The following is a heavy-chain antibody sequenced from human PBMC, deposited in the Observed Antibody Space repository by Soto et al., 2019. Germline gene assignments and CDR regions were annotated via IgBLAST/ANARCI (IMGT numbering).Heavy chain of an antibody. Sequence: KASETLSLTCTVSGGSISSYYWSWIRQPAGKGLEWIGRIYTSGSTNYNPSLKSRVTMSVDTSKNQFSLKLSSVTAADTAVYYCARSPSYDFWSGYPFDYWGQGTLVTVSS. CDR3: ARSPSYDFWSGYPFDY. CDR2: IYTSGST. D-gene: IGHD3-3*01. CDR1: GGSISSYY. J-gene: IGHJ4*02. V-gene: IGHV4-4*07.